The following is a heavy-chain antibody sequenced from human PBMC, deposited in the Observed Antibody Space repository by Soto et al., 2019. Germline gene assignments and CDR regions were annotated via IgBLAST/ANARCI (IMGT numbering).Heavy chain of an antibody. Sequence: GASVKVSCKASGGTFSSYAISWVRQAPGQGLEWMGGIIPIFGTANYAQKFQGRVTITADESTSTAYMELSSLRSEDTAVYYCARERTPGSGSPFDYWGQGTLVTVSS. V-gene: IGHV1-69*13. CDR1: GGTFSSYA. CDR2: IIPIFGTA. D-gene: IGHD3-10*01. CDR3: ARERTPGSGSPFDY. J-gene: IGHJ4*02.